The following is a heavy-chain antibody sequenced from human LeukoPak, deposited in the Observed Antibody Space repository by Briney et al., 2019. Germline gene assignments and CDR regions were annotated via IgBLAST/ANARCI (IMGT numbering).Heavy chain of an antibody. CDR3: ARDSRWDCSSFDY. CDR2: IYYSGST. Sequence: SETLSLTCTVSGGSISSYYWSWIRQPPGKGLEWIGYIYYSGSTNYNPSLKSRVTISVDTSKNQFSLDLSSVTAADTAVYYCARDSRWDCSSFDYWGQGTLVTVSS. CDR1: GGSISSYY. V-gene: IGHV4-59*01. J-gene: IGHJ4*02. D-gene: IGHD6-6*01.